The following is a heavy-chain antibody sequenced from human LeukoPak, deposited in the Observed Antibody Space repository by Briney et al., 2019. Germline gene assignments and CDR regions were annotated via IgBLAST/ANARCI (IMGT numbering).Heavy chain of an antibody. CDR3: ARGPYGSGSYYGDY. CDR2: INTNTGDP. CDR1: GYTFTSYG. D-gene: IGHD3-10*01. Sequence: ASVKVSCKASGYTFTSYGISWVRQAPGQGLEWMGWINTNTGDPTYAQGFTGRFVFSLDTSVSTAYLQISSLKAEDTAVYYCARGPYGSGSYYGDYWGQGTLVTVSS. J-gene: IGHJ4*02. V-gene: IGHV7-4-1*02.